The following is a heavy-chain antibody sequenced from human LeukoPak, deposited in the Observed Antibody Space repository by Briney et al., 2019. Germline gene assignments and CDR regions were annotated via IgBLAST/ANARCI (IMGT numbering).Heavy chain of an antibody. CDR3: ARTLNYCSSTSCTWDPVGY. V-gene: IGHV1-69*01. CDR1: GGTFSSYA. D-gene: IGHD2-2*01. CDR2: IIPIFGTA. Sequence: ASVKVSCKASGGTFSSYAISWVRQDPGQGLEWMGGIIPIFGTANYAQKFQGRVTITADESTSTAYMELSSLRSEDTAVYYCARTLNYCSSTSCTWDPVGYWGQGTLVTVSS. J-gene: IGHJ4*02.